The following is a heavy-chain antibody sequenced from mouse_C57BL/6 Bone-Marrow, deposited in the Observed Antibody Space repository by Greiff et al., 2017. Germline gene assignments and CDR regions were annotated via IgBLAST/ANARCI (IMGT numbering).Heavy chain of an antibody. CDR2: IDPEDGET. V-gene: IGHV14-2*01. J-gene: IGHJ3*01. Sequence: VQLQQSGAELVKPGASVTLSCTASGFNIKDYYMHWVKQRTEQGLEWIGRIDPEDGETKYAPKFQGKATITADTSSNTAYLQLSSLTSEDTAVYYCVQTPWFAYWGQGTLVTVSA. CDR1: GFNIKDYY. CDR3: VQTPWFAY.